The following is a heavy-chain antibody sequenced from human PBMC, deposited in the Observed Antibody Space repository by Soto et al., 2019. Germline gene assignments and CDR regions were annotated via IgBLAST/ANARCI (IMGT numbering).Heavy chain of an antibody. V-gene: IGHV3-30*18. CDR2: ISYDGSNK. D-gene: IGHD2-8*01. Sequence: QVQLVESGGGVVQPGRSLRLSCAASGFTFSSYGMHWVRQAPGKGLEWVAVISYDGSNKYYADSVKGRFTISRDNSKNTLYLQMNSLRAEDTAVYYCAKDLQIVLMVYAIPVFDYWGQGTLVTVSS. J-gene: IGHJ4*02. CDR1: GFTFSSYG. CDR3: AKDLQIVLMVYAIPVFDY.